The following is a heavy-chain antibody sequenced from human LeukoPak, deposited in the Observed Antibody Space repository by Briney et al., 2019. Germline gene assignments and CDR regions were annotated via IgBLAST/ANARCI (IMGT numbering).Heavy chain of an antibody. V-gene: IGHV4-59*01. D-gene: IGHD2-2*01. CDR2: VYYSRST. CDR3: ARGSERLSRKMDV. J-gene: IGHJ6*04. CDR1: GGSISTYY. Sequence: PSETLSLTCTISGGSISTYYWTWIRQPPGKGLEWIGNVYYSRSTNYNPSLKSRVTISVDTSKNQFSLKLSSVTAADTAVYYCARGSERLSRKMDVWGKGTTVTVSS.